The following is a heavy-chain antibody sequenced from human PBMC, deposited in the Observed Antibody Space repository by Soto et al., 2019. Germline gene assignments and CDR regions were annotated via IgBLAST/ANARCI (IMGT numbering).Heavy chain of an antibody. D-gene: IGHD4-17*01. CDR1: GFTFSSYA. Sequence: GGSLRLSCAASGFTFSSYAMSWVRQAPGKGLEWVSAISGSGGSTYYADSVKGRFTISRDNSKNTLYLQMNSLRAEDTAVYYCASLRWWDYYGMDVWGQGTTVTVSS. CDR2: ISGSGGST. V-gene: IGHV3-23*01. CDR3: ASLRWWDYYGMDV. J-gene: IGHJ6*02.